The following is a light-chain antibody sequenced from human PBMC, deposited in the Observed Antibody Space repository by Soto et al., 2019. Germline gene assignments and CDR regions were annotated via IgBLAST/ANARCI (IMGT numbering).Light chain of an antibody. J-gene: IGLJ3*02. CDR3: CSYAGSYTWV. V-gene: IGLV2-11*01. Sequence: QSALTQPRSMSGSPGQSVTISCTGTSSDVGGYNYVSWYQEHPGKAPKLMIYDVSKRPSGVPDRFSGSKSGNTASLTISGLQAEEEADYYSCSYAGSYTWVFGGGTKLTVL. CDR2: DVS. CDR1: SSDVGGYNY.